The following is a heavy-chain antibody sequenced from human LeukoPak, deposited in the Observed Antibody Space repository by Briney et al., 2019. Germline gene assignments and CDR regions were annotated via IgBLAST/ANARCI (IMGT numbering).Heavy chain of an antibody. CDR1: GGSVSSGSYY. Sequence: SETLSLTCTVSGGSVSSGSYYWSWIRQPPGKGLEWIGYIYYSGSTNYNPSLKSRVTISVDTSKNQLSLKLSSVTAADTAVYYCARDVPGYVWGSYRYFDYWGQGTLVTVSS. CDR3: ARDVPGYVWGSYRYFDY. D-gene: IGHD3-16*02. CDR2: IYYSGST. J-gene: IGHJ4*02. V-gene: IGHV4-61*01.